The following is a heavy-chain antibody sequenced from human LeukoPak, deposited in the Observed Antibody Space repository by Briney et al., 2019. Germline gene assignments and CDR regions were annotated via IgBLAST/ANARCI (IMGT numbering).Heavy chain of an antibody. J-gene: IGHJ6*02. V-gene: IGHV1-18*01. CDR2: VSPYNGDT. Sequence: GASVKVSCKASGYTFTTYGISWVRQAPGQGLEWMGWVSPYNGDTNYAQKLQDRVTMTTDTSTSTAYMELSSLRSEDTAVYYCARAFGYTGRYYYYYGMDVWGQGTTVTVSS. CDR3: ARAFGYTGRYYYYYGMDV. CDR1: GYTFTTYG. D-gene: IGHD5-24*01.